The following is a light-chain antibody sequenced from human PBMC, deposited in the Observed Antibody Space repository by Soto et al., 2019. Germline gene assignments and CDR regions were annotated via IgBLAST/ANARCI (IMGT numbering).Light chain of an antibody. J-gene: IGLJ3*02. V-gene: IGLV2-14*01. Sequence: QSVLTQPASVSGSPGQSITISCTGTSSDVGAYNYVSWYQQHPGKVPKLIIYDVINRPSGVSSRFSGSKSVYTASLTISGLQAEDEADYYCTSYTRSVTLVFGGGTQLTGL. CDR3: TSYTRSVTLV. CDR1: SSDVGAYNY. CDR2: DVI.